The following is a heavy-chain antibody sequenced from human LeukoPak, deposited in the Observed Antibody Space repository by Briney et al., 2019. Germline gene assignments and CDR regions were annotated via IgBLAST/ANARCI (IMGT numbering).Heavy chain of an antibody. CDR1: GGSISNSLYY. CDR3: ARVRQLAVYNWFDP. D-gene: IGHD6-6*01. J-gene: IGHJ5*02. Sequence: SETLSLTCTISGGSISNSLYYWGWIRQTPEKGLEWIGSIYYSGSTYYNPSLKSRVTISVDTSKNQFSLKLSSVTAADTAVYYCARVRQLAVYNWFDPWGQGTLVTVSS. CDR2: IYYSGST. V-gene: IGHV4-39*07.